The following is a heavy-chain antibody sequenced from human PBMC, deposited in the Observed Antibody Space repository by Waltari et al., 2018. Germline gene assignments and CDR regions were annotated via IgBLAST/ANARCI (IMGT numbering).Heavy chain of an antibody. CDR3: ARGDCRSTSCYSLES. CDR1: VFTIKDFA. Sequence: QVHLVESGGGVVQSGKSLRLSCPASVFTIKDFALHWVRQAPVKGLEWVSVISSDGTNKYYADSVKGRFIISRDNSGSTLYLQMNSLRPQDTAIYYCARGDCRSTSCYSLESWGHGTLVTVS. D-gene: IGHD2-2*01. J-gene: IGHJ1*01. CDR2: ISSDGTNK. V-gene: IGHV3-30*01.